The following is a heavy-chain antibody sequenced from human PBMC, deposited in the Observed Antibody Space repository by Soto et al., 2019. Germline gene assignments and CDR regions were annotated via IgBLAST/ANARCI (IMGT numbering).Heavy chain of an antibody. J-gene: IGHJ4*02. CDR2: ISSNSGSV. CDR3: AKDALTAVRFLFDY. Sequence: GGSLRLSCAASGFTFDDYAMHWVRQAPGKGLEWVSGISSNSGSVGYADSVKGRFTISRDNAKNSLYLQMSSLKAEDTALYYCAKDALTAVRFLFDYWGQGSPVIVSS. V-gene: IGHV3-9*01. D-gene: IGHD4-17*01. CDR1: GFTFDDYA.